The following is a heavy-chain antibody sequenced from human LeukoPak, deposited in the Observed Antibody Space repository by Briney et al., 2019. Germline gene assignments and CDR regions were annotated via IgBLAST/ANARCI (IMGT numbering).Heavy chain of an antibody. Sequence: SETLSLTCAVYGGSFSGYYWSWIRQPPGKGLEWIGEINHSGSTNYNPSLKSRVTISVDTSKNEFSLKLTSVTAADTAVYYCAREANYYGSGSYFEGTFDYWGQGSLVTVSS. CDR3: AREANYYGSGSYFEGTFDY. CDR2: INHSGST. D-gene: IGHD3-10*01. J-gene: IGHJ4*02. V-gene: IGHV4-34*01. CDR1: GGSFSGYY.